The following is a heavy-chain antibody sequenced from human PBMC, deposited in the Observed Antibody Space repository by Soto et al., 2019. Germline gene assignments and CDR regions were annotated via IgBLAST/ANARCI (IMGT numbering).Heavy chain of an antibody. CDR2: INSDGSST. CDR1: GFTFSSYW. Sequence: GGSLRLSCAASGFTFSSYWMHWVRQAPGKGLVWVSRINSDGSSTSYADSVKGRFTISRDNAKNTLYLQMNSLRAEDTAVYYCARDQIAARPGTPYYYYGMDVWGQGTTVTVSS. V-gene: IGHV3-74*01. CDR3: ARDQIAARPGTPYYYYGMDV. D-gene: IGHD6-6*01. J-gene: IGHJ6*02.